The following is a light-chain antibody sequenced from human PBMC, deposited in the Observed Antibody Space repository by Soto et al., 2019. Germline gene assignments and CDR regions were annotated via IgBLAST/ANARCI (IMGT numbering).Light chain of an antibody. CDR3: QQSYSTPLT. J-gene: IGKJ4*01. V-gene: IGKV4-1*01. CDR1: QSVLYSSNNKKY. CDR2: WAS. Sequence: DIVMTQSPDSLAVSLGERATIKCKSSQSVLYSSNNKKYLAWYQQQPGQPPKLLIYWASTRESGVPDRFSGSGSGTDFTLTISSLQAEDVAVYYCQQSYSTPLTFGGGTKVEIK.